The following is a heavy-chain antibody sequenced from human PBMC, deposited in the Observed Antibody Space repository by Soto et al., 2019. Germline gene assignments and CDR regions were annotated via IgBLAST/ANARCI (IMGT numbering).Heavy chain of an antibody. Sequence: QVQLVQSGDELKKPGASVNVSCKASGYTFRNYGINWLRQAPGQGPERMGWISTSNGDTKYAQKLQDRITMTTDTSTSTVYMELMSLRSDDTAVYSCSRDYGSSNWFYWYFYLWGRGTLVTVSS. CDR2: ISTSNGDT. D-gene: IGHD3-10*01. CDR3: SRDYGSSNWFYWYFYL. CDR1: GYTFRNYG. V-gene: IGHV1-18*01. J-gene: IGHJ2*01.